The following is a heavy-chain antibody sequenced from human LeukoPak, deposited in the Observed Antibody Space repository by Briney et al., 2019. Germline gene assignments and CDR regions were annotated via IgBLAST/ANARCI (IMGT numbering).Heavy chain of an antibody. J-gene: IGHJ4*02. D-gene: IGHD3-16*01. Sequence: PSETLSLTCTVSGGSISSYYWSWIRQPPGKGLEWIGYIYYSGSTNYNPSPKSRVTISVDTSKNQFSLKLSSVTAADTAVYYCARSSAYYDYVWGSYRPRYYFDYWGQGTLVTVSS. V-gene: IGHV4-59*01. CDR1: GGSISSYY. CDR3: ARSSAYYDYVWGSYRPRYYFDY. CDR2: IYYSGST.